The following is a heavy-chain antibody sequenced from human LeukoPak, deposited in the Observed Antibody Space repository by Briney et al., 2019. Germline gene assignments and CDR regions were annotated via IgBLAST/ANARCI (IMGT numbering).Heavy chain of an antibody. V-gene: IGHV4-61*02. CDR3: ARASHYYDSSGYYVDAFDI. J-gene: IGHJ3*02. CDR2: IYTSGIT. Sequence: SQTLSLXCTVSGGSISSGSYYWSWIRQPAGKGLEWIGRIYTSGITNYNPSLKSRVTISVDTSKNQFSLKLSSVTAADTAVYYCARASHYYDSSGYYVDAFDIWGQGTMVTVSS. D-gene: IGHD3-22*01. CDR1: GGSISSGSYY.